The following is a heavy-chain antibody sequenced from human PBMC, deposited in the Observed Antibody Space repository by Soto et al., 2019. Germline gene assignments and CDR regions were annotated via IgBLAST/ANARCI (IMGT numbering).Heavy chain of an antibody. CDR3: TRGPRSTSTGTGAF. V-gene: IGHV3-74*01. J-gene: IGHJ4*02. CDR2: INDDDSHT. Sequence: EVHLVESGGVLLQPGGSLRLSCAASGFTFSMYWMHWVRQVPGKGPEWVSRINDDDSHTNYADSVKGRFTISRDNAKNTLYLQMNDLRAEETAVYYCTRGPRSTSTGTGAFWGQGTLVTVSS. CDR1: GFTFSMYW. D-gene: IGHD1-1*01.